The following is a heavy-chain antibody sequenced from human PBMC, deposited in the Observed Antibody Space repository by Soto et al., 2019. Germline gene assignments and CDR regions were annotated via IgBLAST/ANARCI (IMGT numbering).Heavy chain of an antibody. Sequence: KPSETLSLTCTVSGGSISSYYWSWIRQPPGKGLEWIGYIYYSGSTNYNPSLKSRATISVDTSKNQFSLKLSSVTAADTAVYYCARGYGDYVLDYWGQGTLVTVSS. CDR3: ARGYGDYVLDY. D-gene: IGHD4-17*01. CDR1: GGSISSYY. J-gene: IGHJ4*02. V-gene: IGHV4-59*08. CDR2: IYYSGST.